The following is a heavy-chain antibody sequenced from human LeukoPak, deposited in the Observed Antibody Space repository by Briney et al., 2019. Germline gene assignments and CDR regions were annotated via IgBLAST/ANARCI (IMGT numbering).Heavy chain of an antibody. V-gene: IGHV4-39*01. D-gene: IGHD1-26*01. J-gene: IGHJ5*02. CDR3: ARHEYSGSYYGLSWFDP. Sequence: SETLSLTCTVSGGSISSSGYYWGWIRQPPGKGLEWIAIIYYSGSTYYNPSLKSRVTISVDTSKNQLSLKLSSLTAADTAVYYCARHEYSGSYYGLSWFDPWGQGTLVTVAS. CDR2: IYYSGST. CDR1: GGSISSSGYY.